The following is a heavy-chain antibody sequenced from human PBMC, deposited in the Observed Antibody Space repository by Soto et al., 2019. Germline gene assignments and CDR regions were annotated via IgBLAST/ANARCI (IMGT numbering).Heavy chain of an antibody. V-gene: IGHV3-21*01. CDR1: GFTFSDYS. J-gene: IGHJ5*02. Sequence: PGGSLRLSCAVSGFTFSDYSMNWVRQAPGKGLEWVSSISSGSSYIYYADSLKGRFTISRDNAKNSLYLQMNSLRAEDTAVYYCARDDRSSKLDPWGQGSLVTVSS. D-gene: IGHD6-19*01. CDR2: ISSGSSYI. CDR3: ARDDRSSKLDP.